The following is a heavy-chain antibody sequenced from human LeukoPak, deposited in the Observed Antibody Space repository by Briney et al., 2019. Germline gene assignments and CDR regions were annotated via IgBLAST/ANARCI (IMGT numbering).Heavy chain of an antibody. V-gene: IGHV1-2*02. D-gene: IGHD5-18*01. CDR2: INPNSGGT. J-gene: IGHJ4*02. CDR3: ARVKSPSYGYSVFDY. Sequence: ASVKVSCKASGYTFTGYYMHWVRQAPGQGLEWMGWINPNSGGTNYAQKFQGRVTMTRDTSISTAYMELSRLRSDGTAVYYCARVKSPSYGYSVFDYWGQGTLVTVSS. CDR1: GYTFTGYY.